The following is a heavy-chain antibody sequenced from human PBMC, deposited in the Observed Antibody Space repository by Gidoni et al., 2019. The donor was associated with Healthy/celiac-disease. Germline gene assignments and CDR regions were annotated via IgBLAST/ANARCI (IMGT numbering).Heavy chain of an antibody. J-gene: IGHJ3*02. CDR3: ARDKEGGYAFDI. CDR1: GGYISSGGYS. Sequence: QLQLQESGSGLVTPSQPLSLPCAVSGGYISSGGYSWRWIRHPPGKGLEWIGYIYHSGSTYYNPSLKSRVTRSVDRSKNQFSRKLSSVTAADTAGYDCARDKEGGYAFDIWGQGTMVTVSS. D-gene: IGHD3-16*01. CDR2: IYHSGST. V-gene: IGHV4-30-2*01.